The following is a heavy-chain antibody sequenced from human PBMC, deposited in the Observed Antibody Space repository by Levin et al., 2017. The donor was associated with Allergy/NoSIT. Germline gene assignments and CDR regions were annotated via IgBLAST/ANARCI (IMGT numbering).Heavy chain of an antibody. CDR2: IKSNSDGGTA. CDR3: ITVGVVPNDYRGAPLRYAY. J-gene: IGHJ4*02. V-gene: IGHV3-15*01. Sequence: GESLKISCAASGFIFKNAWMTWVRQAPGKGLEWVGRIKSNSDGGTADYATPVKGRFTISRDDSKDTLYLQMNSLKTEDTAVYYCITVGVVPNDYRGAPLRYAYWGQGTLLTVSS. D-gene: IGHD3-16*01. CDR1: GFIFKNAW.